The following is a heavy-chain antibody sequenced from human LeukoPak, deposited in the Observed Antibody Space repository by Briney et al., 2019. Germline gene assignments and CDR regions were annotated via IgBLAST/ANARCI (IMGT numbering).Heavy chain of an antibody. CDR2: ISMNVQTT. CDR1: GFTFTSHV. CDR3: VREGLERRTNFDY. Sequence: VGFLRMSCSASGFTFTSHVMHWARKAPGKGLQYVSGISMNVQTTYYAGSVKGRFTISRDSSKNTVYIQMNSLTAEDTALYYCVREGLERRTNFDYWGQGTLVSVSS. V-gene: IGHV3-64D*06. J-gene: IGHJ4*02. D-gene: IGHD1-1*01.